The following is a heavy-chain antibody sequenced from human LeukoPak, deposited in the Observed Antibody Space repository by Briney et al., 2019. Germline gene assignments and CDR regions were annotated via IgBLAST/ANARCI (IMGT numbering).Heavy chain of an antibody. V-gene: IGHV4-30-2*01. CDR3: ARDAGRDSSGYYDFLSLYGMDV. Sequence: SQTLSLTCAVSGGSISSGGYSWSWIRQPPGKGLEWIGYIYHSGSTYYNPSLKSRVTISVDRSKNQFSLKLSSVTAADTAVYYCARDAGRDSSGYYDFLSLYGMDVWGQGTTVTVSS. J-gene: IGHJ6*02. CDR1: GGSISSGGYS. CDR2: IYHSGST. D-gene: IGHD3-22*01.